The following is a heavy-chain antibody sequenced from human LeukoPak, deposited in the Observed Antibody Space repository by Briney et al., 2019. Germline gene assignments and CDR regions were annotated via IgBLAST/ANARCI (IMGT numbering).Heavy chain of an antibody. CDR2: ISSSGNII. CDR3: ARRRYNWNATDY. CDR1: GFTFSDYY. Sequence: PGGSLRLSCAASGFTFSDYYMSWIRQAPGKGLEWVSYISSSGNIIYYADSVKGRFTISRDNAKNSLYLQMNSLRAEDTAVYYCARRRYNWNATDYWGQGTLVTVSS. V-gene: IGHV3-11*01. D-gene: IGHD1-20*01. J-gene: IGHJ4*02.